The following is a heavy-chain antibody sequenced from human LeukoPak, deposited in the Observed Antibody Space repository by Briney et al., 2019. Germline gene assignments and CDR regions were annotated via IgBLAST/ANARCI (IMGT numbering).Heavy chain of an antibody. D-gene: IGHD5-18*01. CDR2: IKQDGSEK. J-gene: IGHJ4*02. Sequence: GGSMRLSCAASGFTFSTYWMTWVSQAPGKELEWVANIKQDGSEKYYVDSVKGRFTISRDNAKNSLYLQMNSLRAEDTAVYYCTSRWILDYWGQGTLVTVSS. CDR3: TSRWILDY. CDR1: GFTFSTYW. V-gene: IGHV3-7*01.